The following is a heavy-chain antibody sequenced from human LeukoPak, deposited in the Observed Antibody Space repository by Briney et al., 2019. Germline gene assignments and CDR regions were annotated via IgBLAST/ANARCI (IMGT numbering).Heavy chain of an antibody. CDR2: IHPDSGNT. D-gene: IGHD2-2*01. V-gene: IGHV1-8*01. J-gene: IGHJ4*02. CDR1: GYTFSEFE. CDR3: ARDADIVVVPAAMLRPLGN. Sequence: ASVKVSCKASGYTFSEFEIHWVRQATGQGLEWMGWIHPDSGNTDYAQKFQDRLTMTRETSTTTAYMELSSLRSEDTAVYYCARDADIVVVPAAMLRPLGNWGQGTLVTVSS.